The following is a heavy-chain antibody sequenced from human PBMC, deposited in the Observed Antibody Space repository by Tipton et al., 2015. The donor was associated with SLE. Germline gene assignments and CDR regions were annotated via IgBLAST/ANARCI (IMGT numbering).Heavy chain of an antibody. CDR2: IYSGGST. CDR3: ARDISSSGPSDY. CDR1: GFTVSSNY. D-gene: IGHD6-6*01. V-gene: IGHV3-53*05. J-gene: IGHJ4*02. Sequence: SLRLSCAASGFTVSSNYMSWVRQAPGKGLEWVSVIYSGGSTYYADSVKGRFTISRDNSKNTLYLQMNSLRAEDTAVYYCARDISSSGPSDYWGQGTLVTVSS.